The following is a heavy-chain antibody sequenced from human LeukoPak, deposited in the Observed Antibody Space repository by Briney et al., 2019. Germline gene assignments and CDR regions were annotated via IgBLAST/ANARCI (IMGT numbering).Heavy chain of an antibody. CDR2: ISGYNGNT. V-gene: IGHV1-18*01. D-gene: IGHD3-10*01. Sequence: ASMKVSCKASGYTFTSYGITWVRQAPGQGLEWMGWISGYNGNTNYAQKFQGRVTMTTDTSASTVYMELRSLRSDDTAVYYCARDDIYGSGQPDDWGQGTLVTVSS. CDR3: ARDDIYGSGQPDD. J-gene: IGHJ4*02. CDR1: GYTFTSYG.